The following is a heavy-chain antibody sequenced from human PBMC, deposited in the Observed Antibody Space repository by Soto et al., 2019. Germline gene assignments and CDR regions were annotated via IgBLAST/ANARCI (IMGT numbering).Heavy chain of an antibody. Sequence: ASETLSLTCAVYGGSFSGYYWSWIRQPPGKGLEWIGEINHSGSTNYNPSLKSRVTISVDTSKNQFSLKLSSVTAADTAVYYCAAGDYRFLAAAGLDYWGQGTLVTVSS. D-gene: IGHD6-13*01. V-gene: IGHV4-34*01. CDR2: INHSGST. CDR3: AAGDYRFLAAAGLDY. CDR1: GGSFSGYY. J-gene: IGHJ4*02.